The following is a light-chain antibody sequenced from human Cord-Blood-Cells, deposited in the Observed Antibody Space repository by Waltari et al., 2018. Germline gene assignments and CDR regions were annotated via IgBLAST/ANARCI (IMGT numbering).Light chain of an antibody. CDR1: SSDVGGYNY. CDR3: SSYTSSSTFYV. J-gene: IGLJ1*01. Sequence: QSALTQPASVSGSPGQSITISCTGTSSDVGGYNYVPWYQQHPGKAPKLMMYEVSKRPAGVSNRFSGSKSGNTASLTISVLQAEDEADYYCSSYTSSSTFYVFGTGTKVTVL. V-gene: IGLV2-14*01. CDR2: EVS.